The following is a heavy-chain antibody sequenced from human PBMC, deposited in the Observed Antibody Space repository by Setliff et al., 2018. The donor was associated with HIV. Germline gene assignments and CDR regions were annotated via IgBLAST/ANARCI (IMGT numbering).Heavy chain of an antibody. CDR3: AKDMNYNNDYPGVLGS. CDR1: GFSFSSYS. V-gene: IGHV3-48*01. Sequence: GGSLRLSCAASGFSFSSYSMNWVRQAPGKGLEWIAYINTATVTTTVYYADSVKGRFTVSRDNAKNSLFLDMTSLRAEDTAVYHCAKDMNYNNDYPGVLGSWGRGTLVTVSS. CDR2: INTATVTTT. D-gene: IGHD3-16*01. J-gene: IGHJ4*02.